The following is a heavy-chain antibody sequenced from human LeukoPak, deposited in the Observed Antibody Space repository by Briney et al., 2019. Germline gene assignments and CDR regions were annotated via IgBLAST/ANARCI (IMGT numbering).Heavy chain of an antibody. CDR1: GYTFTSYG. Sequence: GASGKVSCKASGYTFTSYGISWVRQAPGQGLEWMGWISAYNGNTNYAQKLQGRVTMTTDTSTSTAYMELRSLRSDDTAVYYCARCTMVREPYYYYYYMDVWGKGTTVTISS. CDR2: ISAYNGNT. V-gene: IGHV1-18*01. D-gene: IGHD3-10*01. CDR3: ARCTMVREPYYYYYYMDV. J-gene: IGHJ6*03.